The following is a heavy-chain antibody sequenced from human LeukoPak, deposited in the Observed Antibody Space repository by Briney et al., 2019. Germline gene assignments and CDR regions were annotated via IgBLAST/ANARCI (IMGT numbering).Heavy chain of an antibody. CDR3: ARDPVDIAATTMDY. D-gene: IGHD5-12*01. Sequence: GASVKVSCKASGYTFTSYTISWVRQAPGQGLEWMGWISAYNGGTHSAQKFQGRVIMTIDASTSTACMEVRSLRSDDTAVYYCARDPVDIAATTMDYWGQGTLVTVSS. J-gene: IGHJ4*02. CDR2: ISAYNGGT. V-gene: IGHV1-18*01. CDR1: GYTFTSYT.